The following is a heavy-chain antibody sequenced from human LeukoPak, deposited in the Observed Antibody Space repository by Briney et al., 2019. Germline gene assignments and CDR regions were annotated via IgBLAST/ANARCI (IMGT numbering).Heavy chain of an antibody. J-gene: IGHJ5*02. D-gene: IGHD3-10*01. V-gene: IGHV4-34*01. CDR2: INHSRST. Sequence: SETLSLTCVLYGGSSSGYYWSWIRQPPGKGLEWIGEINHSRSTNYNPSLKSRVTISVDTSKNQFSLKLSSVSAADTAVYYCARRGPPRTLLRGVKSGWFDPWGQGTLVTVSS. CDR3: ARRGPPRTLLRGVKSGWFDP. CDR1: GGSSSGYY.